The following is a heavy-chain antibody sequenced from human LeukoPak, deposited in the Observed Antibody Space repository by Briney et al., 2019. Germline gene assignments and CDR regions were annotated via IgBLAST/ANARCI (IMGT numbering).Heavy chain of an antibody. D-gene: IGHD6-6*01. V-gene: IGHV4-34*01. Sequence: SETLSLTCAVYGGSFSGYYWSWIRQPPGKGLEWIGEINHSGSTNYNPSLKSRVTMSVDTSKNQFSLKLSSVTAADTAVYYCARFIATRPGFYYYYGMDVWGQGTTVTVSS. CDR1: GGSFSGYY. CDR3: ARFIATRPGFYYYYGMDV. J-gene: IGHJ6*02. CDR2: INHSGST.